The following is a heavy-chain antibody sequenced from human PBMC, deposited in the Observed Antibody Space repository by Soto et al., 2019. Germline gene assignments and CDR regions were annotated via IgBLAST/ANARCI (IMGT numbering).Heavy chain of an antibody. CDR3: AKRLYYYDSSGYSLSDY. V-gene: IGHV3-23*01. Sequence: GGSLRLSCAASGFMFNNYAMSWVRQAPGKGLEWVSTVSVSGGTTYYADSLKGRFTISRDNSKKTVYLQMNRLRADDTAIYYCAKRLYYYDSSGYSLSDYWGQGTLVT. CDR1: GFMFNNYA. CDR2: VSVSGGTT. D-gene: IGHD3-22*01. J-gene: IGHJ4*02.